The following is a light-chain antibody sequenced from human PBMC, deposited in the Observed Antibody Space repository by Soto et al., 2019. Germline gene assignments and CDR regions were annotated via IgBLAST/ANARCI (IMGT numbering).Light chain of an antibody. CDR3: QQFNNWPRT. Sequence: ELAMTQSPATLPVSPGERATLSCRASQSVSSKLAWYQQKPGQAPRHLIYDASTRATGIPARFSGSGSGTEFTLTISSLQSEDFAVYYCQQFNNWPRTFGQGTKVDI. CDR1: QSVSSK. J-gene: IGKJ1*01. V-gene: IGKV3-15*01. CDR2: DAS.